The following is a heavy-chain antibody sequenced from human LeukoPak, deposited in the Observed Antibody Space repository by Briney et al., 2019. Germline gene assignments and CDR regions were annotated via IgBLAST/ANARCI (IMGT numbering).Heavy chain of an antibody. D-gene: IGHD2-2*01. Sequence: PGGSLRLSCAASGFTFTGYWMSWVRQAPGKGLEWVSNLNEDGTKKYYVGSVKGRFTISRDSAKNSLYLQLNSLRAGDTAVYYCAKAGYCSSTSCLHGLFDYWGQGTLVTVSS. J-gene: IGHJ4*02. CDR1: GFTFTGYW. CDR3: AKAGYCSSTSCLHGLFDY. CDR2: LNEDGTKK. V-gene: IGHV3-7*01.